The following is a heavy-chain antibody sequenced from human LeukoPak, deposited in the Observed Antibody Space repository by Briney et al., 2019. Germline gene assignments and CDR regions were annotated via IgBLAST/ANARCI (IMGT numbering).Heavy chain of an antibody. CDR1: GFTFSSYA. Sequence: GGSLRLSCAASGFTFSSYAMSWVRQAPGKELEWVSAISDDGTSTYYADSVKGRFTTSRDNSKNTLYLQMDSLRAEDTAVYFCARACSSASCYLAAFDIWGQGTMVTVSS. CDR2: ISDDGTST. V-gene: IGHV3-23*01. J-gene: IGHJ3*02. D-gene: IGHD2-2*01. CDR3: ARACSSASCYLAAFDI.